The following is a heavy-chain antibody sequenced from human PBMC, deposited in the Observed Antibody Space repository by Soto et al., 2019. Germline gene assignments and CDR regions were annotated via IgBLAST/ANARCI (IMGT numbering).Heavy chain of an antibody. V-gene: IGHV3-23*01. CDR1: GFAFSSFA. CDR3: AKDPSYYDFWSGPGGWFGP. CDR2: ISGSGEST. Sequence: GSLRLSCSASGFAFSSFALSWVRQAPGKGLEWVSSISGSGESTYYADSVKGRFTISRDSSMNTLYLQLNSLRPEDTALYYCAKDPSYYDFWSGPGGWFGPWGKGTXVTVSS. D-gene: IGHD3-3*01. J-gene: IGHJ5*02.